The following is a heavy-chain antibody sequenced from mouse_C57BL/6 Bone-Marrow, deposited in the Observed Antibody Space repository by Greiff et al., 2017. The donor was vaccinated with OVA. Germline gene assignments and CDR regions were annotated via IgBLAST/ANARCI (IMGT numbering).Heavy chain of an antibody. V-gene: IGHV1-20*01. CDR1: GYSFTGYF. Sequence: EVKLMESGPELVKPGDSVKISCKASGYSFTGYFMNWVMQSHGKSLEWIGRINPYNGDTFYNQKFKGKATLTVDKSSSTAHMELRSLTSEDSAVYYCARFEYYCSSYWYYFDYWGQGTTLTVSS. CDR3: ARFEYYCSSYWYYFDY. J-gene: IGHJ2*01. D-gene: IGHD1-1*01. CDR2: INPYNGDT.